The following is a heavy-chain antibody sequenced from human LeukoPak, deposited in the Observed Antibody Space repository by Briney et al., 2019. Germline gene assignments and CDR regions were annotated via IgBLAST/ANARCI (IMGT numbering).Heavy chain of an antibody. V-gene: IGHV1-69*05. CDR1: GGTVSSYA. CDR2: IIPIFGTA. Sequence: ASVKVSCKASGGTVSSYAISWVRQAPGQGLEWMGGIIPIFGTANYAQKFQGRVTITTDESTSTAYMELSSLRSEDTAVYYCARTRGPRGFDPWGQGTLVTVSS. CDR3: ARTRGPRGFDP. J-gene: IGHJ5*02. D-gene: IGHD1-26*01.